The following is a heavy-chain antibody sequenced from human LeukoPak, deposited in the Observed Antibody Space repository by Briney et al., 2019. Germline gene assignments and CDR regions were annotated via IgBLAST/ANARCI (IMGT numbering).Heavy chain of an antibody. CDR3: ARGAFSFYDSGAYPDH. CDR1: GFTFSSYA. CDR2: ISGSGGTT. V-gene: IGHV3-23*01. J-gene: IGHJ4*02. D-gene: IGHD3-22*01. Sequence: PGGSLRLSCAASGFTFSSYAMSWVRQAPGKGLEWVSAISGSGGTTYYADSVKGRFTISRDQSKNTLYLLMSSLRAEDTAVYYCARGAFSFYDSGAYPDHWGQGTLVTLSS.